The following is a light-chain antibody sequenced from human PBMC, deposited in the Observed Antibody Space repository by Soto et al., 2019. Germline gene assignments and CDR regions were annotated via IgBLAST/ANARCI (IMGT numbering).Light chain of an antibody. CDR1: SSNIGAGYV. Sequence: QSVLTQPPSVSGAPGQRVTISCTGSSSNIGAGYVVHWYQQLPGTAPKLLIYDNTNRPSGVPDRFSGSKSGTSASLAITGLQAEDEADYYCQSYDSWMNSFYVFGTGTKVTVL. CDR2: DNT. J-gene: IGLJ1*01. CDR3: QSYDSWMNSFYV. V-gene: IGLV1-40*01.